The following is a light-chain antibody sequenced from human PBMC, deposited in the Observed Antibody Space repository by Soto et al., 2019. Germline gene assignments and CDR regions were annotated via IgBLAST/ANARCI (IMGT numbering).Light chain of an antibody. Sequence: QSVLTQPASLSGSPGQSITISGTGPSSDVGRYNRVSWYQQYPGKAPTLIIYEVNTRPSGVSNRFSGAKSGNTASLTLSGLQVEDEADYYCCAPVGNPIWVFGGGTKLTVL. CDR2: EVN. J-gene: IGLJ3*02. CDR1: SSDVGRYNR. CDR3: CAPVGNPIWV. V-gene: IGLV2-23*02.